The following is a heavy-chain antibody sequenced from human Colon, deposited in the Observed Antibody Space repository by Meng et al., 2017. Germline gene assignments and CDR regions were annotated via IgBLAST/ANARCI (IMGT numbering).Heavy chain of an antibody. D-gene: IGHD2/OR15-2a*01. V-gene: IGHV4-34*01. J-gene: IGHJ5*02. Sequence: QWGRGLLAPAGPLSLTFAVYGGAFMGYYWGWIRQPPGKGLEWIGEINHSGTTNFNPSLESRVTISIDTSKNQISLNVTSLTAADTAVYYCARGLFSRLRSLWFDPWGQGTLVTVSS. CDR2: INHSGTT. CDR3: ARGLFSRLRSLWFDP. CDR1: GGAFMGYY.